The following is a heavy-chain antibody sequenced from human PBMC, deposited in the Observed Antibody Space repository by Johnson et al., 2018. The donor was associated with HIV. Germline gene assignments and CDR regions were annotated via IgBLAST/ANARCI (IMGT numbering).Heavy chain of an antibody. CDR3: AKGGSSGSDDAFDI. J-gene: IGHJ3*02. CDR2: ISYDGSNK. D-gene: IGHD6-13*01. Sequence: QVQLVESGGGVVQPGGSLRLSCAASGFTFSSYGMHWVRQAPGKGLEWVAVISYDGSNKYYADSVKGRFTISRDNSKNTLYLQMNSLRAEDTAVYYCAKGGSSGSDDAFDIWGQGTMFTVSS. V-gene: IGHV3-30*18. CDR1: GFTFSSYG.